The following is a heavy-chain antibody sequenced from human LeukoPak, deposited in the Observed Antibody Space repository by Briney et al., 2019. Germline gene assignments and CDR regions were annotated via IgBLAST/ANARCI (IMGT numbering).Heavy chain of an antibody. CDR3: ARTTTFAPHFAY. D-gene: IGHD1-1*01. CDR1: GFTVSSNY. Sequence: GGSLRLSCAASGFTVSSNYMSWVRQAPGKGLEWVSVIYSGGTTYYADSVKGRFTISRDNSKNTLYLQMNSLRAEDTAVYYCARTTTFAPHFAYWGQGTLVTVSS. V-gene: IGHV3-66*01. CDR2: IYSGGTT. J-gene: IGHJ4*02.